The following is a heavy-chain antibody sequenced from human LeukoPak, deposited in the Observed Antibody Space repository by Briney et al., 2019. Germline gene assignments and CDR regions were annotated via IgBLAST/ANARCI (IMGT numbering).Heavy chain of an antibody. CDR2: IKSKTDGGTT. D-gene: IGHD2-2*01. CDR1: GFTFSNAW. Sequence: PGGSLRLSCAASGFTFSNAWMGWVRQAPGKGLEWVGRIKSKTDGGTTDYAAPVKGRFTISRDDSKNTLYLQMNSLKTEDTAVYYGTTEICSSPSCPGDYWGKETLVTVSS. CDR3: TTEICSSPSCPGDY. J-gene: IGHJ4*02. V-gene: IGHV3-15*01.